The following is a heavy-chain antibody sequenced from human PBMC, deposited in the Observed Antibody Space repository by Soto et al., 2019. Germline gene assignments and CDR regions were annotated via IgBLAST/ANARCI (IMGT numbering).Heavy chain of an antibody. D-gene: IGHD6-19*01. V-gene: IGHV6-1*01. CDR2: TYYRSKWYN. CDR1: MDRVSTHSAA. J-gene: IGHJ3*02. Sequence: SRTLSLTRALSMDRVSTHSAACGSLTQTPSRGLEWLGRTYYRSKWYNDYAVSVKSRLTINPDTSKNQFSLQLNSVTPEDTAVYYCARVQWLVGGGAFDIPGPATMVTVSS. CDR3: ARVQWLVGGGAFDI.